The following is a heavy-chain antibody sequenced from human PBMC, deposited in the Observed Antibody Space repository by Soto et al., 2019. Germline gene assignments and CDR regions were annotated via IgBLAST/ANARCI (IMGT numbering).Heavy chain of an antibody. CDR1: GGSISSGCYS. D-gene: IGHD4-17*01. CDR2: IYHSGST. CDR3: AIQMTTVTTVHY. Sequence: QLQLQESGSGLVKPSQTLSLTCAVSGGSISSGCYSWSWIRQPPGKGLEWIGYIYHSGSTYYNPSLKSRVTISVDRAKMQFSLKLSSVTAADRAVYYCAIQMTTVTTVHYWCQGTLVTVSS. V-gene: IGHV4-30-2*01. J-gene: IGHJ4*02.